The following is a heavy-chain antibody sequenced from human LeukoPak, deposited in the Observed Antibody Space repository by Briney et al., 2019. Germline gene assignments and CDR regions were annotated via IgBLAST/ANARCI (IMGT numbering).Heavy chain of an antibody. CDR2: ISGYDGNT. J-gene: IGHJ4*02. CDR1: GYTFTTYG. V-gene: IGHV1-18*01. Sequence: ASVKVSCKASGYTFTTYGVSWVRQAPGQGLEWMGWISGYDGNTNYAQKLRGRVTMTTDTSTSTAYMDLRSLRSDDTALYYCAREVGYCSGGSCYSYFDYWGQGTLVTVSS. CDR3: AREVGYCSGGSCYSYFDY. D-gene: IGHD2-15*01.